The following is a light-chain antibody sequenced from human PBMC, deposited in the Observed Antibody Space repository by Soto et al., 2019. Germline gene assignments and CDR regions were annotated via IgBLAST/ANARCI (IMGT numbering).Light chain of an antibody. CDR3: QQYGSSPRT. CDR1: PSVSSSY. V-gene: IGKV3-20*01. J-gene: IGKJ1*01. Sequence: EIVLTQSPGTLSLSPGERATLSCRASPSVSSSYLAWYQQKPGQAPRLLIYGASSRATGIPDRFSGSGSGTDFTLTISRLEPEEFAVYYCQQYGSSPRTFGQGTKVDIK. CDR2: GAS.